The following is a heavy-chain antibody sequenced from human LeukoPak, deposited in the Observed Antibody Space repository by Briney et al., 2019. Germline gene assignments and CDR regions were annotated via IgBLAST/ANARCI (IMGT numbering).Heavy chain of an antibody. CDR2: ISSSSSYI. J-gene: IGHJ4*02. V-gene: IGHV3-21*01. CDR3: ARDKHSGYSPNDY. CDR1: GFTFSSYS. Sequence: GGSLRLSCAASGFTFSSYSMNWVRQAPGKGLEWVSSISSSSSYIYYADSVKGRFTISRDNAKNSLYLQMNSLRAEDTAVYYCARDKHSGYSPNDYWGQGTLVTVSS. D-gene: IGHD5-12*01.